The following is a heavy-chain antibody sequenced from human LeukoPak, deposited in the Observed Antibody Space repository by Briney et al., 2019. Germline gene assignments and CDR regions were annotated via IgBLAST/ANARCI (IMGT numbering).Heavy chain of an antibody. V-gene: IGHV1-2*02. Sequence: ASVKVSCKASGYRFTDYYVHWVRQAPGRGLEWMAWINRNDGTTNYAQKFQGRVTMITDTSISTAYMELSNLRSDDTAVYYCARTSDYYNFYFDYWGQRTPVTVSS. CDR1: GYRFTDYY. CDR2: INRNDGTT. J-gene: IGHJ4*02. CDR3: ARTSDYYNFYFDY. D-gene: IGHD4-11*01.